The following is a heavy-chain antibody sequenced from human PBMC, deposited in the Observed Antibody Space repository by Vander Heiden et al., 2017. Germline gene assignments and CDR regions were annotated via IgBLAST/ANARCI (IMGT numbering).Heavy chain of an antibody. D-gene: IGHD3-16*01. CDR1: GFTFSAYS. CDR3: ARKGETSTYYFDF. V-gene: IGHV3-21*01. Sequence: EVQLVESGGGLVKPGGSLRRSCAAAGFTFSAYSINWVRQVPGRGLEWVAFISSSSSYIYYADSVKGRFTISRDNANNSLFLQMDSLRAEDTAVYYCARKGETSTYYFDFWGQGTLVTVSS. CDR2: ISSSSSYI. J-gene: IGHJ4*02.